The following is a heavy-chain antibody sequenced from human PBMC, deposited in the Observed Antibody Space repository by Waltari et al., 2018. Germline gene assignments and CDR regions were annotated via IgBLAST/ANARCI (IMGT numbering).Heavy chain of an antibody. Sequence: EVQLVEYGGTLAQPGGSLRPSSVASGSTFSHYELNWGRQVPGKGLEWVSYIGSSGSTIYYADSVRGRFTISRDNAKNSLYLEMSSLRAEDTALYYCARDGGAYCNGGNCSPFEQWGQGTLVTVSS. V-gene: IGHV3-48*03. D-gene: IGHD2-15*01. CDR2: IGSSGSTI. J-gene: IGHJ4*02. CDR3: ARDGGAYCNGGNCSPFEQ. CDR1: GSTFSHYE.